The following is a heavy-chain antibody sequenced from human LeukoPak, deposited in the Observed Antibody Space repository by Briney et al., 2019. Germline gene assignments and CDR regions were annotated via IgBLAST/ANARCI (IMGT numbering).Heavy chain of an antibody. CDR1: GGSISSYY. J-gene: IGHJ4*02. D-gene: IGHD4-23*01. V-gene: IGHV4-59*08. CDR3: ARRDYGSKIDF. Sequence: SSETLSLTCTVSGGSISSYYWSWIRQPPGKGLEWIGYIYYSGNTNYNPSLKSRVTMSVDTSKTQFSLKLSSVTAADTAVYYCARRDYGSKIDFWGQGTLVTVSS. CDR2: IYYSGNT.